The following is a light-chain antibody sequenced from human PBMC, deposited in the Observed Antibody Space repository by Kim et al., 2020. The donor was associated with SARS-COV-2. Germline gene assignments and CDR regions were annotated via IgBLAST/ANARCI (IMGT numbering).Light chain of an antibody. CDR2: EVT. V-gene: IGLV2-8*01. Sequence: QSALTQPPSASGSPGQSVTISCTGTSSDIGGYNYVSWYQQHPGKAPKLIIYEVTKRPSGVPDRFSGSKSGNTASLTVSGLQAEDEADYYCSSYAGKNNVLFGGRTQLTVL. J-gene: IGLJ3*02. CDR3: SSYAGKNNVL. CDR1: SSDIGGYNY.